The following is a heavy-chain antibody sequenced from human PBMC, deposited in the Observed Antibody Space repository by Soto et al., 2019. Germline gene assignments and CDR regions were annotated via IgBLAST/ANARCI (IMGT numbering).Heavy chain of an antibody. D-gene: IGHD4-17*01. CDR3: ARLDYGGNSGFDY. J-gene: IGHJ4*02. Sequence: PSETLSLTCTVSGGSISSSSYYWGWIRQPPGKGLEWIGSIYYSGSTYYNPSLKSRVTISVDTSKNQFSLKLSSVTAADTAVYYCARLDYGGNSGFDYWGQGTLVTVSS. CDR1: GGSISSSSYY. CDR2: IYYSGST. V-gene: IGHV4-39*01.